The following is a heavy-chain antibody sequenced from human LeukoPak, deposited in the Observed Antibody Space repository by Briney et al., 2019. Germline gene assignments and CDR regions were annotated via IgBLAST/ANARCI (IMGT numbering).Heavy chain of an antibody. CDR2: INHSGST. CDR1: GGSFSGYY. Sequence: SETLSLTCAVYGGSFSGYYWSWIRQPPGKGLEWIGEINHSGSTNYNPSLKSRVTISVDTSKNQFSLELSSVTAADTAVYYCASTKKYYDFWSGYFNAEYFQHWGQGTLVTVSS. CDR3: ASTKKYYDFWSGYFNAEYFQH. D-gene: IGHD3-3*01. V-gene: IGHV4-34*01. J-gene: IGHJ1*01.